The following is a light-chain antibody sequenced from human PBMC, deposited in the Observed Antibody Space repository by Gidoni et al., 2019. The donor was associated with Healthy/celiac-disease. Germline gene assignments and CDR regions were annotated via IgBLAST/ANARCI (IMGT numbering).Light chain of an antibody. J-gene: IGKJ1*01. CDR2: KAS. V-gene: IGKV1-5*03. Sequence: DIQMTQSPSPLSASVGDRVTITCRASQSISSWLAWYQQKPGKAPKPLIYKASSLESGVPSRFSGSGSGTEFNLTISSLQPDDFATDYCQQYNSYSPWTFXXXTKVEIK. CDR3: QQYNSYSPWT. CDR1: QSISSW.